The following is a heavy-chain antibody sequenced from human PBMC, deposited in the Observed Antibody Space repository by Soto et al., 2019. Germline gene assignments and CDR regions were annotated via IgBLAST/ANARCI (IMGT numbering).Heavy chain of an antibody. CDR3: AKDEGIYSGRYSNDMDV. V-gene: IGHV3-30*18. CDR1: GFTFSSYG. CDR2: ISFDENNK. D-gene: IGHD1-26*01. Sequence: QVQLVESGGGVVQPGRSLRLSCAASGFTFSSYGMHWVRQAPGKGLEWVAIISFDENNKYYADSVKGRFTISRDNSKNTLYLQMNSLRAEDTAMYYCAKDEGIYSGRYSNDMDVWGQGTTVTVSS. J-gene: IGHJ6*02.